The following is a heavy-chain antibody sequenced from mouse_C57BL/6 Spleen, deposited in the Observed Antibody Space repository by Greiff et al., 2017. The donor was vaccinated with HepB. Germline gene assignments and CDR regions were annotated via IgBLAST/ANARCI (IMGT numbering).Heavy chain of an antibody. Sequence: QVQLQQSGAELVRPGASVKLSCKASGYTFTDYYINWVKQRPGQGLEWIARIYPGSGNTYYNEKFKGKATLTAEKSSSTAYMQLSSLTSEDSAVYFCARRRANFYYFDYWGQGTTLTVSS. CDR2: IYPGSGNT. CDR3: ARRRANFYYFDY. J-gene: IGHJ2*01. CDR1: GYTFTDYY. D-gene: IGHD3-1*01. V-gene: IGHV1-76*01.